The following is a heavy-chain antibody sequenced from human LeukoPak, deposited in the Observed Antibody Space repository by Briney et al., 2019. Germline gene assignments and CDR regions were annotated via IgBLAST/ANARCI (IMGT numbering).Heavy chain of an antibody. CDR3: ARDSSGWYSYFDY. CDR1: GYTFTSYY. D-gene: IGHD6-19*01. Sequence: GASVKVSCKASGYTFTSYYMHWVRQAPGQGLEWMGWINPNSGGTNYAQKFQGRVTMTRDTSISTAYMELSRLRSDDTAVYYCARDSSGWYSYFDYWGQGTLVTVSS. V-gene: IGHV1-2*02. CDR2: INPNSGGT. J-gene: IGHJ4*02.